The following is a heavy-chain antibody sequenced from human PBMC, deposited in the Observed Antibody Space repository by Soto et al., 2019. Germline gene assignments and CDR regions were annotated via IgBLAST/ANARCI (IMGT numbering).Heavy chain of an antibody. V-gene: IGHV4-61*01. CDR1: GGSVSSGSYY. D-gene: IGHD3-9*01. Sequence: PSXTLSLTCTVSGGSVSSGSYYWSWIRQRPGKVREWIGYIYYSGSANCNPSLKSRVTISVDTSKNQFSLKLSSVTAADTAVYYCARRGTHYDILTGYKYYFDYWGQGTLVTVSS. CDR2: IYYSGSA. CDR3: ARRGTHYDILTGYKYYFDY. J-gene: IGHJ4*02.